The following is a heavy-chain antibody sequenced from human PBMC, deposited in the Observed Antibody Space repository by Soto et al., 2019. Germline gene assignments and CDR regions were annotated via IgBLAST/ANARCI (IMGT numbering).Heavy chain of an antibody. V-gene: IGHV3-30-3*01. Sequence: LRLSCAASGFTFSSYAMHWVRQAPGKGLEWVAVISYDGSNKYYADSVKGRFTISRDNSKNTLYLQMNSLRAEDTAVYYCARGFGFDWPNYYYVMDVWGQGTTVTVSS. CDR3: ARGFGFDWPNYYYVMDV. D-gene: IGHD3-9*01. J-gene: IGHJ6*02. CDR1: GFTFSSYA. CDR2: ISYDGSNK.